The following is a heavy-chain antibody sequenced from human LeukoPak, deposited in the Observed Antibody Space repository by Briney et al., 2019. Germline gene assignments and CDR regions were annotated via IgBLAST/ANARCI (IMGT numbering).Heavy chain of an antibody. V-gene: IGHV3-21*01. Sequence: GGSLRLSCAASGFTFSSYMNWVRQAPGKGLEWVSSISSTSSYIYYADSVKGRFTISRDNAKNSLYLQMNSLRADDTAVYYCARGQSRYFDWYLGFFDYWGQETLDTVSS. J-gene: IGHJ4*02. CDR3: ARGQSRYFDWYLGFFDY. CDR1: GFTFSSY. CDR2: ISSTSSYI. D-gene: IGHD3-9*01.